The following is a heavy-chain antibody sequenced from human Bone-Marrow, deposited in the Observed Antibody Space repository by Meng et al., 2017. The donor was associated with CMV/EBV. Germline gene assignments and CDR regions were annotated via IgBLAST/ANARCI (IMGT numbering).Heavy chain of an antibody. D-gene: IGHD2-15*01. Sequence: GGSLRFSCEASGFIFRTYGMHWVRQAPGKGLEWLSVIKYDATGTYYADSVKGRFTISRDNATNSLYLPMDSLRAEDTALYQCARGATGGYYFDYWGQGTLVTVSS. V-gene: IGHV3-33*05. CDR2: IKYDATGT. CDR1: GFIFRTYG. J-gene: IGHJ4*02. CDR3: ARGATGGYYFDY.